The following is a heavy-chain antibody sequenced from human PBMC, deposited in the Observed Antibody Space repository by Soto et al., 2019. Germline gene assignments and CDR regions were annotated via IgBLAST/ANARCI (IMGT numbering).Heavy chain of an antibody. J-gene: IGHJ3*02. D-gene: IGHD3-10*01. CDR1: GGSISSYY. Sequence: SETLSLTCAFSGGSISSYYWSLIRQPPGKGLEWIGYIYYSGSANYNSSLKSRVTISVDTSKNQFSLKLSSVTAADTAVYYCARVWGGAFDIWGQGTMVTVSS. CDR3: ARVWGGAFDI. V-gene: IGHV4-59*01. CDR2: IYYSGSA.